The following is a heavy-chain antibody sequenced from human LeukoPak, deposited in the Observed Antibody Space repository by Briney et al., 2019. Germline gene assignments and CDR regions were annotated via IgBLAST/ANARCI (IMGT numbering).Heavy chain of an antibody. CDR2: IYYSGIT. Sequence: KASQTLSLTCTVSGGSISGSSYYWGWIRQPPGKGLEWIGSIYYSGITYYNPSLKSRVTISVDTSKNQFSLKLSSVTAADTAVYYCARSPNHYDFWSGYYILGWFDPWGQGTLVTVSS. D-gene: IGHD3-3*01. CDR3: ARSPNHYDFWSGYYILGWFDP. J-gene: IGHJ5*02. V-gene: IGHV4-39*07. CDR1: GGSISGSSYY.